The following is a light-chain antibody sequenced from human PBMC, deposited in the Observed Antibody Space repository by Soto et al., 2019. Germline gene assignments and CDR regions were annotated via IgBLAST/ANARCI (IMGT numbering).Light chain of an antibody. CDR2: GAS. J-gene: IGKJ2*01. Sequence: ESMLTQSPGTLSLSPGERGTVSCRASQSVSTRYLAWYQQKPGQAPRLLIYGASIRATGIPDRFSGSGSGTDFTLTISRLEHEYFAVYYCHQFGSSPPAFTFGQGTKLEI. V-gene: IGKV3-20*01. CDR1: QSVSTRY. CDR3: HQFGSSPPAFT.